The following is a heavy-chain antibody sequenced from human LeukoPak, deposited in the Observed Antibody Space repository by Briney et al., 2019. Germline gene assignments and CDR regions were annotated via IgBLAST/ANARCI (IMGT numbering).Heavy chain of an antibody. J-gene: IGHJ4*02. CDR3: ASTLRGYSYGPIDY. D-gene: IGHD5-18*01. V-gene: IGHV4-39*01. CDR1: GGSISSGYYY. Sequence: SETLSLTRTVSGGSISSGYYYWAWIRQPPGKGLEWIGSIYYSGITYYNPSFKSPVTISIDTAKNQFSLRVTSVNAADTAVYYCASTLRGYSYGPIDYWGQGTLVTVSS. CDR2: IYYSGIT.